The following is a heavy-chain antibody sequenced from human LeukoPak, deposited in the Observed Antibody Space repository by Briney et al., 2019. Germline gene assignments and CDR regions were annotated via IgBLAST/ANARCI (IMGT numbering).Heavy chain of an antibody. CDR3: ARGGAYYYGSGTHTRWNY. D-gene: IGHD3-10*01. CDR1: GGSFSGYY. V-gene: IGHV4-34*01. J-gene: IGHJ4*02. CDR2: INICGST. Sequence: PSETLSLTCAVYGGSFSGYYWSWIRQPPGKGLEWIGEINICGSTNYNPSLKSRVTISVDTSKNQFSLKLSSVTAADTAVYYCARGGAYYYGSGTHTRWNYRGQGTLVTVSS.